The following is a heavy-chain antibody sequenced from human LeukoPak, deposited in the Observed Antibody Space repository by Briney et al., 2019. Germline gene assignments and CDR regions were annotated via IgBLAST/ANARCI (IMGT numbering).Heavy chain of an antibody. CDR1: GYTFTSYY. J-gene: IGHJ3*02. V-gene: IGHV1-46*01. D-gene: IGHD3-22*01. CDR2: INPRGGST. Sequence: ASVKVSCKASGYTFTSYYMHWVRQAPGHGLEWMGIINPRGGSTSYTQKFQGRVTMTRDTSTSTVYMELSSLRSEDTAVYYCARVKSYYYDTSDKDAFDIWGQGTMVTVSS. CDR3: ARVKSYYYDTSDKDAFDI.